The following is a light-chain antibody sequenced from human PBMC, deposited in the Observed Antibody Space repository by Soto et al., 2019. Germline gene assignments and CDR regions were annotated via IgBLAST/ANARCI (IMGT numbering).Light chain of an antibody. CDR3: AAWDDSLNGRV. CDR1: SSNIGSNT. V-gene: IGLV1-44*01. J-gene: IGLJ3*02. CDR2: KSN. Sequence: QSVLTQPPSASATPGQRVTISCSGSSSNIGSNTVNWYQQHPGTTPKLLIYKSNKRPSGVPDRFSGSKTGTSASLAISGLQSEDEADYYCAAWDDSLNGRVFGGGTKLTVL.